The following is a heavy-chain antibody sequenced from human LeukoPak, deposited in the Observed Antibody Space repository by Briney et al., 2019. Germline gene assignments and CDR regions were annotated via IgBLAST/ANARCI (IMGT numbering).Heavy chain of an antibody. J-gene: IGHJ4*02. CDR2: ISSSGSTI. D-gene: IGHD6-13*01. CDR3: ARGYSSSWYLD. Sequence: GGSLRLSCAASGFSFTTYWMSWVRQAPGKGLEWVSYISSSGSTIYYADSVKGRFTISRDNAKKSLSLQMNSLRADDTAVYYCARGYSSSWYLDWGQGTLVTVSS. CDR1: GFSFTTYW. V-gene: IGHV3-48*04.